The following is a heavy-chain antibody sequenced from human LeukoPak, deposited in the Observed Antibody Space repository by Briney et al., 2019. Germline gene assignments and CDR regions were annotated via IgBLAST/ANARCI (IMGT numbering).Heavy chain of an antibody. D-gene: IGHD2-15*01. J-gene: IGHJ6*02. CDR3: ARDRIPYGMDV. CDR1: GGSISSGGYY. Sequence: SQTLSLTCTVSGGSISSGGYYWSWIRQHPGKGLEWIGYIYHSGSTYYNPSLKSRVTISVDTSKNQFSLKLSSVTAADTAVYYCARDRIPYGMDVWGQGTTVTVSS. V-gene: IGHV4-31*03. CDR2: IYHSGST.